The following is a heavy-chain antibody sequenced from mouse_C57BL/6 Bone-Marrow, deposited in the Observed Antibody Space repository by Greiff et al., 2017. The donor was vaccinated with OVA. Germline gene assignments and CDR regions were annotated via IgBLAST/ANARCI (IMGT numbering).Heavy chain of an antibody. CDR1: GYTFTSYW. J-gene: IGHJ4*01. D-gene: IGHD2-1*01. CDR3: AREDYYGNLYAMDY. Sequence: QVQLQQSGAELVMPGASVKLSCKASGYTFTSYWMHWVKQRPGQGLEWIGEIDPSDSYTNYNQKFKGKSTLTVDTSSSTAYMQLSSLTSEDSAVYYCAREDYYGNLYAMDYWGQGTSVTVSS. V-gene: IGHV1-69*01. CDR2: IDPSDSYT.